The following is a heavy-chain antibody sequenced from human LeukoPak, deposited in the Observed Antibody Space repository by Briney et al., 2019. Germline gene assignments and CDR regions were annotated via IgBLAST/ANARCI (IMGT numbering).Heavy chain of an antibody. D-gene: IGHD3-22*01. CDR3: VRDAQDHYDRTGYYPFDI. CDR1: GFTFSDYN. J-gene: IGHJ3*02. Sequence: AGGSLRLSCAASGFTFSDYNMNWVRQAPGKGLEWVSSISSSTGYIYYADSVKGRFTISRDDAKNSLYLQMNSLRVEDTAVYYCVRDAQDHYDRTGYYPFDIWGQGTMVTVSS. CDR2: ISSSTGYI. V-gene: IGHV3-21*01.